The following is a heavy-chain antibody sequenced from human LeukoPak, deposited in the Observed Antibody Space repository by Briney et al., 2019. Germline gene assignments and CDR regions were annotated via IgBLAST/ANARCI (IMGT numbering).Heavy chain of an antibody. CDR2: MNPDGSTK. CDR3: ARDSAYSAFDY. D-gene: IGHD5-12*01. CDR1: GFAFSGSG. V-gene: IGHV3-7*05. Sequence: PGGSLRLACAASGFAFSGSGMAWVRQAPGKGLEWVANMNPDGSTKNYVDSVEGRFTISRDNAKNSLYLQINSLRADDTAVYFCARDSAYSAFDYWGERRLLTVSS. J-gene: IGHJ4*02.